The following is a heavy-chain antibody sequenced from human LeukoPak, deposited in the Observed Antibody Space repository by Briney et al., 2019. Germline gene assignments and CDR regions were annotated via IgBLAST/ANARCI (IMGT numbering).Heavy chain of an antibody. J-gene: IGHJ4*02. D-gene: IGHD4-17*01. CDR1: GFTFSSYG. Sequence: GGSLRLSCAASGFTFSSYGMHWVRQAPGKGLEWVAVIWYDGSNKYYADSVKGRFTISRDNSENTLYLQMNSLRAEDTAVYYCARAIDDYGDYITDYWGQGTLVTVSS. V-gene: IGHV3-33*01. CDR3: ARAIDDYGDYITDY. CDR2: IWYDGSNK.